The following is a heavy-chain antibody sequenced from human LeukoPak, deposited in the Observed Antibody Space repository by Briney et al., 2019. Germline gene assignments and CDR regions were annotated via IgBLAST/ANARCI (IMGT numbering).Heavy chain of an antibody. CDR1: GGSISSYY. D-gene: IGHD2-2*01. CDR2: IYYGGST. V-gene: IGHV4-59*01. J-gene: IGHJ5*02. Sequence: SETLSLTCTVSGGSISSYYWSWIRRPPGKGLEWIGYIYYGGSTNYNPSLKSRVTISVDTSKNQFSLKLSSVTAADTAVYYCARVLVPAAMTVGFDPWGQGTLVTVSS. CDR3: ARVLVPAAMTVGFDP.